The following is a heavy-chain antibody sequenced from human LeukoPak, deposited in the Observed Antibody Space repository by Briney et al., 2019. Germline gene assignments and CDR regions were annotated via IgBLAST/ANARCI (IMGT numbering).Heavy chain of an antibody. D-gene: IGHD3-22*01. V-gene: IGHV4-38-2*02. J-gene: IGHJ4*02. CDR3: ARVTGYMIEDYFDY. Sequence: SETLSLTCIVSGYSISSGYYWGWIRQPPGKGLEWIGSIYHSGSTYYNPSLKSRVTISVDTSKNQFSLRLSSVTAADTAVYYCARVTGYMIEDYFDYWGQGTLVTVSS. CDR2: IYHSGST. CDR1: GYSISSGYY.